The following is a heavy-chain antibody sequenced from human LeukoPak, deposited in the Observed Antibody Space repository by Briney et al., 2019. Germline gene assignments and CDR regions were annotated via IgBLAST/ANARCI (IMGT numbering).Heavy chain of an antibody. D-gene: IGHD3-10*01. CDR3: ASPYYYGSGSYSRVDY. V-gene: IGHV4-39*01. J-gene: IGHJ4*02. CDR2: IYYSGST. CDR1: GGSISSSSYC. Sequence: PSETLSLTCTVSGGSISSSSYCWGWIRQPPGKRLEWIGSIYYSGSTYYNPSLKSRVTISVDTSKNQFSLKLSSVTAADTAVYYCASPYYYGSGSYSRVDYWGQGTLVTVSS.